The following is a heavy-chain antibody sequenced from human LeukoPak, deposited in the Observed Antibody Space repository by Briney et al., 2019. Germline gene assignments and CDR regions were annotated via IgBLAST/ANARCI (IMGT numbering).Heavy chain of an antibody. CDR2: IIPIFGTA. CDR3: ATDLYSGSYAIDY. J-gene: IGHJ4*02. CDR1: GGTFSSYA. D-gene: IGHD1-26*01. Sequence: SVKVSCKASGGTFSSYAISWVRQAPGQGLEWMGGIIPIFGTANYAQKFQGRVTITADESTSTAYMELSSLRSEDTAVYYCATDLYSGSYAIDYWGQGTLVTVSS. V-gene: IGHV1-69*01.